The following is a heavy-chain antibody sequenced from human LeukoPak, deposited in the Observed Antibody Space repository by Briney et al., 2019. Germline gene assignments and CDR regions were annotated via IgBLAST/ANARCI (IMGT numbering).Heavy chain of an antibody. Sequence: SETLSLTCAVYGGSFSGYYWSWIRQPPGKGLEWIGEINHSGSTNYNPSLKGRVTISVDTSKNQFSLKLSSVTAADTAVYYCARGIPRGHYYDSSGYRFDYWGQGTLVTVSS. CDR3: ARGIPRGHYYDSSGYRFDY. CDR2: INHSGST. D-gene: IGHD3-22*01. J-gene: IGHJ4*02. V-gene: IGHV4-34*01. CDR1: GGSFSGYY.